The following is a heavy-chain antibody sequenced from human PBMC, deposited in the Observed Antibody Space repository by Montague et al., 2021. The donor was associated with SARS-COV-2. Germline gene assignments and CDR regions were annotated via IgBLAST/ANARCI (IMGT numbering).Heavy chain of an antibody. CDR3: ARGFDY. Sequence: SETLSLTCSSLVTVLWSSGSDWKRTRLNSGHGYIWYVYYCLSNNYNPSLKSRVTISVDTSKNQFSLKLSSVTAADTAVYYCARGFDYWGQGTLVTVSS. CDR1: VTVLWSSG. V-gene: IGHV4-59*02. CDR2: VYYCLSN. J-gene: IGHJ4*02.